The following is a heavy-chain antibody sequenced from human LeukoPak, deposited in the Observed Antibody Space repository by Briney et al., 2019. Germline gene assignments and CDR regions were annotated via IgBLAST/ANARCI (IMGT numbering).Heavy chain of an antibody. V-gene: IGHV1-2*02. CDR1: GYTFTGYF. Sequence: ASVKVSCKASGYTFTGYFMHWVRQALGQGLEWMGWINPNSGGTNYAQKFQDRVTMTRDTSISTAYMELSRLRSDDTAVYYCARGGLQTWYYYMDVWGKGTTVTVSS. CDR3: ARGGLQTWYYYMDV. CDR2: INPNSGGT. J-gene: IGHJ6*03.